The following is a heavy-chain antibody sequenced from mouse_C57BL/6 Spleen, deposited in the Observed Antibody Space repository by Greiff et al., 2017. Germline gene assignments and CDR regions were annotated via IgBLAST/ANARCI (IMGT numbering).Heavy chain of an antibody. Sequence: QVQLQQPGAELVRPGSSVKLSCKASGYTFTSYWMHWVKQRPKQGLEWIGNIDPSDSETHYNQKFKDKATLTVDKSSSTAYMQLSSLTSEDSAVYYCARSSRVGFAYWGQGTLVTVSA. J-gene: IGHJ3*01. CDR3: ARSSRVGFAY. CDR1: GYTFTSYW. D-gene: IGHD1-3*01. CDR2: IDPSDSET. V-gene: IGHV1-52*01.